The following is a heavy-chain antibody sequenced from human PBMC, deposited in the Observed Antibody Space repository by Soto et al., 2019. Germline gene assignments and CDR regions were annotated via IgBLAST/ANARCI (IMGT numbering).Heavy chain of an antibody. CDR3: ARTRGHDSSGYYYFPFDY. CDR2: ISGSGGST. J-gene: IGHJ4*02. CDR1: GFTFSSYA. D-gene: IGHD3-22*01. V-gene: IGHV3-23*01. Sequence: PGGSLRLSCAASGFTFSSYAMSWVRQAPGKGLEWVSAISGSGGSTYYADSVKGRFTISRDNSKNTLYLQMNSLRAEDTAVYYCARTRGHDSSGYYYFPFDYWGQGTLVTVSS.